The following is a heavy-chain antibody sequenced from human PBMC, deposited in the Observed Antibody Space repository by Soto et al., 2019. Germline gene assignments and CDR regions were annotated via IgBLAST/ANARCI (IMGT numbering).Heavy chain of an antibody. CDR2: ISAYNGNT. CDR3: ARDENGYYYDSSGYPQGY. CDR1: GYTFTSYG. V-gene: IGHV1-18*01. D-gene: IGHD3-22*01. Sequence: ASVKVSFKASGYTFTSYGISWVRQAPGQGLEWMGWISAYNGNTNYAQKLQGRVTMTTDTSTSTAYMELRSLRSDDTAVYYCARDENGYYYDSSGYPQGYWGQGTLVTVSS. J-gene: IGHJ4*02.